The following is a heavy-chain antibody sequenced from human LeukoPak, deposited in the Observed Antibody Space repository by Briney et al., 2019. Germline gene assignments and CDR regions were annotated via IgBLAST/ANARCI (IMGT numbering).Heavy chain of an antibody. V-gene: IGHV3-48*01. J-gene: IGHJ4*02. D-gene: IGHD3-9*01. CDR1: GFTFSSYS. CDR2: ISSSSSTI. CDR3: ARTYYDILTGYNPYFDY. Sequence: PGGSLRLSCAASGFTFSSYSMNWVRQAPGKGLEWVSYISSSSSTIYYADSAKGRFTISRDNAKNSLYLQMNSLRAEDTAVYYCARTYYDILTGYNPYFDYWGQGILVTVSS.